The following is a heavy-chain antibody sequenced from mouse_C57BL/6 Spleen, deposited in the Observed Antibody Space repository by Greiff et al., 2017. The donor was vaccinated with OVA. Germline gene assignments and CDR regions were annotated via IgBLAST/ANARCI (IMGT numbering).Heavy chain of an antibody. CDR2: IYPRDGST. Sequence: VQLVESGPELVKPGASVKLSCKASGYTFTSYDINWVKQRPGQGLEWIGWIYPRDGSTKYNEKFKGKATLTVDTSSSTAYMELHSLTSEDSAVYFCARYYDYDGYYAMDYWGQGTSVTVSS. V-gene: IGHV1-85*01. D-gene: IGHD2-4*01. CDR3: ARYYDYDGYYAMDY. J-gene: IGHJ4*01. CDR1: GYTFTSYD.